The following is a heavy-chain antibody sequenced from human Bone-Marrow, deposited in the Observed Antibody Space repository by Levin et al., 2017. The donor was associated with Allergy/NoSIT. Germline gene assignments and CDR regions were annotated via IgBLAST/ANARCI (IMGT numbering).Heavy chain of an antibody. CDR2: FDPEDGET. CDR3: ATASKYYDFWSGYYADY. Sequence: AASVKVSCKVSGYTLTELSMHWVRQAPGKGLEWMGGFDPEDGETIYAQKFQGRVTMTEDTSTDTAYMELSSLRSEDTAVYYCATASKYYDFWSGYYADYWGQGTLVTVSS. D-gene: IGHD3-3*01. V-gene: IGHV1-24*01. J-gene: IGHJ4*02. CDR1: GYTLTELS.